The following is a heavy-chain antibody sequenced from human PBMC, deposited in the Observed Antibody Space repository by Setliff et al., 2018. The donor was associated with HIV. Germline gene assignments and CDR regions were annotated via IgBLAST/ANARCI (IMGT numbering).Heavy chain of an antibody. CDR3: ARGLSFYDPGGFDY. J-gene: IGHJ4*02. CDR2: IYTSGST. V-gene: IGHV4-61*02. D-gene: IGHD3-22*01. Sequence: NPSETLSLTCTVSGGSISSGSYYWSWIRQPAGKGLEWIGRIYTSGSTNYSPSLKSRVTISVDTSKNQFSLKLRSVTAADTAVYYCARGLSFYDPGGFDYWGQGTLVTVSS. CDR1: GGSISSGSYY.